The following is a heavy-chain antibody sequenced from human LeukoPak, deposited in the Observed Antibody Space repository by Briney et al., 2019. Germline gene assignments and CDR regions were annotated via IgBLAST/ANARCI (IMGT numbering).Heavy chain of an antibody. D-gene: IGHD3-16*01. Sequence: SETLSLTCTVSGRSISSNYWSWIRQPPGKGLEWIGSIYDSGSTYYNPSLKSRVTISVDTSKNQFSLKLSSVTAADTAVYYCARHYGPWGQGTLVTVSS. CDR1: GRSISSNY. V-gene: IGHV4-59*05. CDR2: IYDSGST. CDR3: ARHYGP. J-gene: IGHJ5*02.